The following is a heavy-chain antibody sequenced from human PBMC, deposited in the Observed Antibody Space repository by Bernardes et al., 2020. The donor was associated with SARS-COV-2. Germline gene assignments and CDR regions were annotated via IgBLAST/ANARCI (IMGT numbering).Heavy chain of an antibody. J-gene: IGHJ6*02. Sequence: GGSLRLSCAASGFTFSNYWMNWVRQAPGKGLEWVANIKQDGSEKYYVDSVKGRFTISRDNAKNSLYLQMNSLRAEDTAVYYCARDPYYDGYYYYYYGMGVWGQGTTVTVSS. CDR3: ARDPYYDGYYYYYYGMGV. CDR1: GFTFSNYW. V-gene: IGHV3-7*04. D-gene: IGHD3-22*01. CDR2: IKQDGSEK.